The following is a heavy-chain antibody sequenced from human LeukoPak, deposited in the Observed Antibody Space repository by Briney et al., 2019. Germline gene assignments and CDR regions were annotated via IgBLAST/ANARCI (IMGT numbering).Heavy chain of an antibody. J-gene: IGHJ4*02. V-gene: IGHV4-59*01. Sequence: PSETLSLTCTVSGGSISNYCWSWIRQPPGKGLEWIGYIYYSGSTNYNPSLKSRVTISVDTSKNQFSLKLSSVTAADTAVYYCARGTYGSGSYLPSYYFDYWGQGTLVTVSS. CDR3: ARGTYGSGSYLPSYYFDY. CDR1: GGSISNYC. D-gene: IGHD3-10*01. CDR2: IYYSGST.